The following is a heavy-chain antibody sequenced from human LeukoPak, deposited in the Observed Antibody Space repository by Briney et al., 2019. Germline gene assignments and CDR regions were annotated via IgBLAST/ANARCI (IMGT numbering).Heavy chain of an antibody. CDR3: ARDKFLVVPAAMGNWFDP. CDR2: ISSSGSTI. CDR1: GFTFSDYY. J-gene: IGHJ5*02. D-gene: IGHD2-2*01. Sequence: GGSLRLSCAASGFTFSDYYMSWIRQAPGKGLEWVSYISSSGSTIYYADSVKGRFTISRDNAKNSLYLQMNSLRAEDTAVYYCARDKFLVVPAAMGNWFDPWGQGTLVTVSS. V-gene: IGHV3-11*01.